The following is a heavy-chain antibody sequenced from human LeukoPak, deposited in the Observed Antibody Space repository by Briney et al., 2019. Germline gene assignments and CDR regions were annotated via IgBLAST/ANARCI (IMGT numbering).Heavy chain of an antibody. CDR1: GYTFTNYD. J-gene: IGHJ4*02. D-gene: IGHD3-10*01. V-gene: IGHV1-8*01. CDR2: MNPNSGNT. Sequence: EASVKVSCKASGYTFTNYDINWVRQATGQGLEWMGWMNPNSGNTGYAQRSQGRVTMTRDTSTGAAYMDLSSLTSEDTAVYYCARNPAASGSFEYWGQGTLVTVSS. CDR3: ARNPAASGSFEY.